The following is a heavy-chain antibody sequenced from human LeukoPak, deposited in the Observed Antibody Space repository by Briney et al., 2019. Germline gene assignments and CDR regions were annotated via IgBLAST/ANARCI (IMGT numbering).Heavy chain of an antibody. CDR3: ARATMIVGLDY. CDR2: IWYDGSKQ. J-gene: IGHJ4*02. CDR1: GFTFRNHG. D-gene: IGHD3-22*01. V-gene: IGHV3-33*01. Sequence: PGRSLSLSCTASGFTFRNHGMHWVRQAPGKGLEWVAVIWYDGSKQFYADSVKGRFTISRDNSKNTLYLQMNSLRAEDTAVYYCARATMIVGLDYWGQGTLVTVSS.